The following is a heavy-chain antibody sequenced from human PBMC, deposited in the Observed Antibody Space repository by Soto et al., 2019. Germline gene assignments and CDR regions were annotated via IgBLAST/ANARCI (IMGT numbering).Heavy chain of an antibody. CDR3: ARSKVGYCSGGSCYPGWFDP. J-gene: IGHJ5*02. CDR1: GGSISSGGYS. Sequence: TLSLTCAVSGGSISSGGYSWSWIRQPPGKGLEWIGYIYHSGSTYYNPSLKSRVTISVDRSKNQFSLKLSSVTAADTAVYYCARSKVGYCSGGSCYPGWFDPWGQGTLVTVSS. D-gene: IGHD2-15*01. CDR2: IYHSGST. V-gene: IGHV4-30-2*01.